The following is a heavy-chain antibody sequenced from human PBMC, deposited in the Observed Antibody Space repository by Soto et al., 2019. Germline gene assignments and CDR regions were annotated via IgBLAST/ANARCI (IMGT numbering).Heavy chain of an antibody. Sequence: SSETLSLTCAVYGGSFSGYYWSWIRQPPGKGLEWIGEINHSGSTNYNPSLKSRVTISVDTSKNQFSLKLSSVTTADTAVYYCARGLRYFGEGEVFDYWGQGTLVTVSS. D-gene: IGHD3-9*01. CDR3: ARGLRYFGEGEVFDY. J-gene: IGHJ4*02. CDR1: GGSFSGYY. CDR2: INHSGST. V-gene: IGHV4-34*01.